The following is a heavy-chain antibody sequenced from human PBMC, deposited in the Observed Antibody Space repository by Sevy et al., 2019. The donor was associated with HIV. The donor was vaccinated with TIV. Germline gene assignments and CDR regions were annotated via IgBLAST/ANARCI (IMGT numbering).Heavy chain of an antibody. CDR2: ISAYNGNT. CDR1: GYTFTSYG. D-gene: IGHD3-22*01. Sequence: ASVKVSCKASGYTFTSYGISWVRQAPGQGLEWMGWISAYNGNTNYAQKLQGRVTMTTDTSTSTAYMELRSLRSDDTAVYYCARDYYYDTSGHEYFVYWGQGTLVTDSS. J-gene: IGHJ4*02. CDR3: ARDYYYDTSGHEYFVY. V-gene: IGHV1-18*04.